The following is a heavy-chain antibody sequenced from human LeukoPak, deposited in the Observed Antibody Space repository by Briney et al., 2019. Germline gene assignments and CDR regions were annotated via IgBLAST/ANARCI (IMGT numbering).Heavy chain of an antibody. V-gene: IGHV4-34*01. CDR2: INHSGST. CDR1: GGSLSGYY. J-gene: IGHJ5*02. D-gene: IGHD3-22*01. Sequence: SETLSLTCAVYGGSLSGYYWSWIRQPPGKGLEWIGEINHSGSTNYNPSLKSRVTISVDTSKNQFSLKLSSVTAADTAVYYCARAMRTYYDSPRRWFDPWGQGTLVTVSS. CDR3: ARAMRTYYDSPRRWFDP.